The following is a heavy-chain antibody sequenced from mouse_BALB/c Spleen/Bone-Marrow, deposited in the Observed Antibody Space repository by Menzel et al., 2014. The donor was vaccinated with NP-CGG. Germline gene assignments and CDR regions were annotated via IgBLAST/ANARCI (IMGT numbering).Heavy chain of an antibody. J-gene: IGHJ2*01. CDR1: GFNIKDTY. Sequence: EVKLVESGAEFVKPGASVKLSCTASGFNIKDTYVDWVKQRPEQGLEWIGRIDPANGNTKYDPKFQGKATITADTSSNTAYLQLSSLTSEDTAVYYCGRGFTDFDYWGQGTTLTVSS. CDR2: IDPANGNT. CDR3: GRGFTDFDY. V-gene: IGHV14-3*02.